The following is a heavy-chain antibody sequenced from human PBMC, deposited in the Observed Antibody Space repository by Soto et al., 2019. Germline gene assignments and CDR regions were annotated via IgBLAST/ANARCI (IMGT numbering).Heavy chain of an antibody. CDR2: IYYSGST. Sequence: QLQLQESGPGLVKPSETLSLTCTVSGGSISSSSYYWGWIRQPPGKGLEWIGSIYYSGSTYYNPSLKSRVTISVDTSKNQFSLKLSSVTAADTAVYYCARNGCSSTSCYTHYYYYYGMDVWGQGTTVTVSS. D-gene: IGHD2-2*02. CDR3: ARNGCSSTSCYTHYYYYYGMDV. CDR1: GGSISSSSYY. V-gene: IGHV4-39*01. J-gene: IGHJ6*02.